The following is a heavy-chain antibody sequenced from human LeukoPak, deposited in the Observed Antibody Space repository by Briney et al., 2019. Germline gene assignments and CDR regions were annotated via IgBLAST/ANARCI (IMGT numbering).Heavy chain of an antibody. Sequence: PGESLKISCKASGYSFTTYWIAWVRQMPGKGLEWMGIIYPDDSDTRYSPSFRGQVTILADKSISTAYLQWSSLRAPDTAVYYCARQADYNLLTGYYKGHLDYWGQGTLVTVSS. D-gene: IGHD3-9*01. J-gene: IGHJ4*02. CDR3: ARQADYNLLTGYYKGHLDY. V-gene: IGHV5-51*01. CDR1: GYSFTTYW. CDR2: IYPDDSDT.